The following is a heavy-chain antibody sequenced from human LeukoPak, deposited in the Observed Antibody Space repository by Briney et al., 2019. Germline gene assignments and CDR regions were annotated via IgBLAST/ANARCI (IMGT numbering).Heavy chain of an antibody. CDR1: GFTFSISA. Sequence: GGSLRLSCAASGFTFSISAMNWVRQAPEKGLERGSAIIGSGGSTYYADSVKGRFTVSRDNSKNTLYLQMNSLRAEDTAVYYCARGGYYGSGRQYFDYWGQGTLVTVSS. CDR2: IIGSGGST. V-gene: IGHV3-23*01. J-gene: IGHJ4*02. D-gene: IGHD3-10*01. CDR3: ARGGYYGSGRQYFDY.